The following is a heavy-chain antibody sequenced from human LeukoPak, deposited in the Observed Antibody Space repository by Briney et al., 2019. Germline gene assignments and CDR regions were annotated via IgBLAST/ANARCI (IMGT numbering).Heavy chain of an antibody. CDR2: LYPGVST. Sequence: SETLSLTCTVSGGPMYSYYWSWIRQSAGKGLAWIGRLYPGVSTDYNPSLKSRVTMSVDASKKQFALKLSAVTAADTAVYYCARMKFYDSTGHSPGHYMDVWGKGTTAIVSS. D-gene: IGHD3-22*01. CDR1: GGPMYSYY. V-gene: IGHV4-4*07. CDR3: ARMKFYDSTGHSPGHYMDV. J-gene: IGHJ6*03.